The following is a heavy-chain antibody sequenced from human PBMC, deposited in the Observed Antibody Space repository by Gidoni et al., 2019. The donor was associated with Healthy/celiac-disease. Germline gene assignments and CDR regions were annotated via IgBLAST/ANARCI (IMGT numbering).Heavy chain of an antibody. V-gene: IGHV3-15*01. CDR3: TTALSSGWLQFGGQREGWFDP. Sequence: EVQLVESGGGLVKPGGSLRLSCAASGFTFSNAWKSWVRQAPGKGLEWVGRIKSKTDGGTTDYAEPVKGRFTISRDDSKNTLYLQMNSLKTEDTAVYYCTTALSSGWLQFGGQREGWFDPWGQGTLVTVSS. D-gene: IGHD5-12*01. CDR1: GFTFSNAW. CDR2: IKSKTDGGTT. J-gene: IGHJ5*02.